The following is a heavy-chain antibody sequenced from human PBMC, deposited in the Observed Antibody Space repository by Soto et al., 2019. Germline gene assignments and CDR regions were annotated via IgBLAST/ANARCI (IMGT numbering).Heavy chain of an antibody. J-gene: IGHJ6*02. CDR2: IYYSGST. CDR1: GGSISSYY. Sequence: KSSETLSLTCTVSGGSISSYYWSWIRQPPGKGLEWIGYIYYSGSTNYNPSLKSRVTISVDTSKNQFSLKLSSVTAADTAVYYCARDVGSGSCVWGQGTTVTVSS. D-gene: IGHD3-10*01. CDR3: ARDVGSGSCV. V-gene: IGHV4-59*01.